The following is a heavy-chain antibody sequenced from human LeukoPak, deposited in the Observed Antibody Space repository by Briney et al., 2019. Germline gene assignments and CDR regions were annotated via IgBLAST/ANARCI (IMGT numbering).Heavy chain of an antibody. Sequence: SQTLSLTCTVSGGSNSSGGYYWSWIRQHPGKGLEWIGYIYYSGSTYYNPSLKSRVTIAVDTSKNQFSLKLSSVTAADTAVYYCARLTQLIVATSLARYFDYWGQGTLVTVSS. CDR1: GGSNSSGGYY. J-gene: IGHJ4*02. CDR3: ARLTQLIVATSLARYFDY. V-gene: IGHV4-31*03. D-gene: IGHD5-12*01. CDR2: IYYSGST.